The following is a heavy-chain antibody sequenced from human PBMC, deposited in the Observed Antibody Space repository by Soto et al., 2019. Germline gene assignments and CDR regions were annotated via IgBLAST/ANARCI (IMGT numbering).Heavy chain of an antibody. D-gene: IGHD2-15*01. CDR3: ARARDCSGGSCYADIDY. Sequence: QVQLQQWGAGLLKPSETLSLTCAVYGGSFSSSNWWSWVRQPPGKGLEWIGEIYHSGSTNYNPSLKSRVTISVDKSKNQFSLKLSSVTAADTAVYYCARARDCSGGSCYADIDYWGQGTLVTVSS. CDR2: IYHSGST. CDR1: GGSFSSSNW. V-gene: IGHV4-4*02. J-gene: IGHJ4*02.